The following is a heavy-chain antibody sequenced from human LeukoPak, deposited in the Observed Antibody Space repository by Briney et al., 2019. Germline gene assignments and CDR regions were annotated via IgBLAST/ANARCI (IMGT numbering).Heavy chain of an antibody. V-gene: IGHV1-18*01. D-gene: IGHD3-22*01. CDR1: GYTFTNYG. CDR2: ISAYTGNT. CDR3: ARSGVGYFYDSTGYYPLDY. Sequence: GASVKVSCKASGYTFTNYGISWVRRAPGQGLEWMGWISAYTGNTNYAQNLQGRVTMTTDTSTGTAYMELRSLRSDDTAVYYCARSGVGYFYDSTGYYPLDYWGQGTLVTVSS. J-gene: IGHJ4*02.